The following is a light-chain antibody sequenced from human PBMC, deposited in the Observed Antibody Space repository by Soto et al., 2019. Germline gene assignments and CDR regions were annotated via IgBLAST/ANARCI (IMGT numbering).Light chain of an antibody. CDR3: QQYYSTPLT. CDR2: WAS. V-gene: IGKV4-1*01. CDR1: QSFLYSSNNKNY. Sequence: DILIRQSTDSLAVSLGERATINCKSRQSFLYSSNNKNYLAWYQQKPGQPPKLLIYWASTRESGVPDRFSGSGSGTDFTLTISSLQAEDVAVYYCQQYYSTPLTFGGGTNVDIK. J-gene: IGKJ4*01.